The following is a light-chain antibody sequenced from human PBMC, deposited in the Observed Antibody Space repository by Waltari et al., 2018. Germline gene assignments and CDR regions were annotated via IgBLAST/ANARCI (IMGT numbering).Light chain of an antibody. Sequence: EIVMTQSPATLSVSPGERATLSCRASQSVNSNLAWYQQKPGQAPRLLMYGASTRATGIPARFSGSGSGTEFTLTISSLQSEDFAVYFCQQYNNWPPGVTFGPGTKVDI. CDR1: QSVNSN. CDR3: QQYNNWPPGVT. J-gene: IGKJ3*01. V-gene: IGKV3-15*01. CDR2: GAS.